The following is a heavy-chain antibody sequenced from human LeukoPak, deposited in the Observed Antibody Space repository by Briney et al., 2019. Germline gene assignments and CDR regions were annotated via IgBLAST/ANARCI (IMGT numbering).Heavy chain of an antibody. V-gene: IGHV3-23*01. D-gene: IGHD2-8*02. CDR1: AFTFTTTA. J-gene: IGHJ3*01. Sequence: PGGSLRLSFVASAFTFTTTAVNCVRQAPGKGLQWVSGITGSGGSTYYADSVKGRFTISRDNSKNSMYLQMRSLRGVDTAVDFCTEGPYLWPPPIAYHAWGQGTKGTVSS. CDR2: ITGSGGST. CDR3: TEGPYLWPPPIAYHA.